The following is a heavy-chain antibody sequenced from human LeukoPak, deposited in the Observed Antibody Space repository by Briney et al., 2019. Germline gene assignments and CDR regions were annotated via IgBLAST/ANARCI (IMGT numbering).Heavy chain of an antibody. J-gene: IGHJ4*02. D-gene: IGHD2-2*01. CDR3: ARAITKTTAAKDY. CDR1: GYTFTGYY. Sequence: ASVKVSCKASGYTFTGYYMHWVRQAPGQGLEWMGWINPNSGGTNYAQKFQGRVTMTRDTSISTAYMELSRLRSDDTAVYYCARAITKTTAAKDYWGQGTLVTVSS. CDR2: INPNSGGT. V-gene: IGHV1-2*02.